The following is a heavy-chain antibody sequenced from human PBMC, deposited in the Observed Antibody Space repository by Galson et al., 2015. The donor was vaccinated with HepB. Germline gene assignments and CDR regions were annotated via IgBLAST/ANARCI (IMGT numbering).Heavy chain of an antibody. D-gene: IGHD3-9*01. J-gene: IGHJ4*02. V-gene: IGHV3-43*01. CDR2: ISWDGGST. CDR1: GFTFDDYT. CDR3: AKENYDILTCYYNYYFDY. Sequence: SLRLSCAASGFTFDDYTMHWVRQAPGKGLEWVSLISWDGGSTYYADSVKGRFTISRDNSKNSLYLQMNSLRTEDTALYYCAKENYDILTCYYNYYFDYWGQGTLVTVSS.